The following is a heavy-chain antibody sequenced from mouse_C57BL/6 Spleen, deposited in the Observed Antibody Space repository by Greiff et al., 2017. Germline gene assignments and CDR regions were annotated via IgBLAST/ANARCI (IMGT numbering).Heavy chain of an antibody. CDR2: INPSNGGT. V-gene: IGHV1-53*01. J-gene: IGHJ3*01. D-gene: IGHD2-5*01. Sequence: QVQLQQPGTELVKPGASVKLSCKASGYTFTSYWLHWVKQRPGQGLEWIGNINPSNGGTNYNEKFKSKATLTVDKSSSTAYMQLSSLPSEDSAVDYCARDYSNYRAWFSYWGQGTLVTVSA. CDR3: ARDYSNYRAWFSY. CDR1: GYTFTSYW.